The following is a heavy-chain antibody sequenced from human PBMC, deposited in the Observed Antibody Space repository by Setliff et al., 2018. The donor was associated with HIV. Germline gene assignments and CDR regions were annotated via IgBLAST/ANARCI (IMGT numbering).Heavy chain of an antibody. CDR1: GYTFTSYY. J-gene: IGHJ1*01. CDR2: INPSSGST. Sequence: ASVKVSCKASGYTFTSYYMHWVRQAPGQGLEWMGIINPSSGSTTYAQKFQGRVTMTRDTSTGTVYMELSSLRSEDTAVYYCARDPAPSSSASYFQHWGQGTQVTVSS. D-gene: IGHD6-6*01. CDR3: ARDPAPSSSASYFQH. V-gene: IGHV1-46*01.